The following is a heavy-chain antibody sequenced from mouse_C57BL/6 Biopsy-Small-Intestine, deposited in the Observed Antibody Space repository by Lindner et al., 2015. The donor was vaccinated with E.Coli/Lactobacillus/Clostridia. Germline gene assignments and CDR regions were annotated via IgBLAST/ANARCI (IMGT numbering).Heavy chain of an antibody. CDR3: ARHGNYFDF. D-gene: IGHD2-1*01. Sequence: FKGKATLTVDQSSSTAYMQLSSLTSEDSAVYYCARHGNYFDFWGQGTTLTVSS. V-gene: IGHV1-39*01. J-gene: IGHJ2*01.